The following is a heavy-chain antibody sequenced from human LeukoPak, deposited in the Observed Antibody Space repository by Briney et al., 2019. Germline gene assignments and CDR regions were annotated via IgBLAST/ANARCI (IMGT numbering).Heavy chain of an antibody. CDR1: GGSINNYY. D-gene: IGHD6-6*01. V-gene: IGHV4-4*07. CDR2: IYSSGST. Sequence: SETLSLTCTVSGGSINNYYWSWIRQPAGKGLEWIGLIYSSGSTSYNPSLKSRVTMSVDTSKKQFSLRLSSVTAADTAVYYCARGKAARRLYYYYYMDVWGKGTTVTVSS. J-gene: IGHJ6*03. CDR3: ARGKAARRLYYYYYMDV.